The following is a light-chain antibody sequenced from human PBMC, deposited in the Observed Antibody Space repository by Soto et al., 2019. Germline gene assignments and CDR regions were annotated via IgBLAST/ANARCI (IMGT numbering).Light chain of an antibody. Sequence: IQMTPSPSSLSASVVDRVTITCRAHQNISSYLNWYQQKPGKAPKLLIYAASSLQRGPPPRFSGSGSGTDFTLTISSLQPEDFESYYCQQSNSTHWTFGKGTKV. J-gene: IGKJ1*01. CDR1: QNISSY. V-gene: IGKV1-39*01. CDR3: QQSNSTHWT. CDR2: AAS.